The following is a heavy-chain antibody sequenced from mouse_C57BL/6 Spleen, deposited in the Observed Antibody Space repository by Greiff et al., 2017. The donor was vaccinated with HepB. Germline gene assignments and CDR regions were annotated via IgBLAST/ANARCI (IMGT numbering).Heavy chain of an antibody. Sequence: DVQLQESGPGLVKPSQSLSLTCSVTGYSITSGYYWNWIRQFPGNKLEWMGYISYDGSNNYNPSLKNRISITRDTSKNQFFLKLNSVTTEDTATYYCAREGPAPYYFDYWGQGTTLTVSS. V-gene: IGHV3-6*01. CDR1: GYSITSGYY. CDR3: AREGPAPYYFDY. J-gene: IGHJ2*01. CDR2: ISYDGSN.